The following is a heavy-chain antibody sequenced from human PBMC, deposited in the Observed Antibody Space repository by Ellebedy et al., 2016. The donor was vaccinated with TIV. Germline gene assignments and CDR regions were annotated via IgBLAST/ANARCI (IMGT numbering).Heavy chain of an antibody. V-gene: IGHV5-51*01. D-gene: IGHD3-10*01. Sequence: GESLKISCEASGYSFSNYWIGWVRQMPGKGLEWMGSIYPHDSDVKYSPSFQGQVSISADKSTSTAYLQGNTLKSSDTALYYCARGSDTWFFSAFDVWGHGTRVIVSS. CDR3: ARGSDTWFFSAFDV. CDR1: GYSFSNYW. CDR2: IYPHDSDV. J-gene: IGHJ3*01.